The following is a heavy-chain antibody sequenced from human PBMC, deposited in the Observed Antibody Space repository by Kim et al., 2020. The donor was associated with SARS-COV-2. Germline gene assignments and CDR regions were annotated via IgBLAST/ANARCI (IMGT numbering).Heavy chain of an antibody. Sequence: AESVKGRFTISRDNAKNSLYLQMNSLRAEDTAVYYCAREVSSGWYSWFDPWGQGTLVTVSS. J-gene: IGHJ5*02. V-gene: IGHV3-21*01. CDR3: AREVSSGWYSWFDP. D-gene: IGHD6-19*01.